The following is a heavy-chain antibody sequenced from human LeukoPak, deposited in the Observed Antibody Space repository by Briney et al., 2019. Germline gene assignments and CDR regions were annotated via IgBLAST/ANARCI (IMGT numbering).Heavy chain of an antibody. CDR1: GSTLSSYS. D-gene: IGHD2-21*02. Sequence: GRSLRPSCAVSGSTLSSYSINWVRQAPGKGLEWVSSISSSSTYIYYAGSMKGRFTISRDNAKNLLKLQLNSLRADDTAMYYSARDLGDGAAAPVGVWGQGTTVTVSS. J-gene: IGHJ6*02. V-gene: IGHV3-21*01. CDR2: ISSSSTYI. CDR3: ARDLGDGAAAPVGV.